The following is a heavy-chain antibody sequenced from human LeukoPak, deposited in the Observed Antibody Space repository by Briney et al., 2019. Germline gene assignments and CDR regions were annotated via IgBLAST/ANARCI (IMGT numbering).Heavy chain of an antibody. CDR3: ARDYYYDSSGYFNFDY. J-gene: IGHJ4*02. CDR2: MNPNSGNT. V-gene: IGHV1-8*01. Sequence: ASVKVSCKASGYTFTRYDINWVRQATGQGLEWMGWMNPNSGNTGYAQKFQGRVTMTRNTSITTAYMELSSLRSEDTAVYYCARDYYYDSSGYFNFDYWGQGTLVTVSS. D-gene: IGHD3-22*01. CDR1: GYTFTRYD.